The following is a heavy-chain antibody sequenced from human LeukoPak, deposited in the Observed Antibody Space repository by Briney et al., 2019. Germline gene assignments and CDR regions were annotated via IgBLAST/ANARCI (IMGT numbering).Heavy chain of an antibody. Sequence: GASVKVSCKASGYTFTSYDINWVRQATGQGLEWMGWMNPNSGNTGYAQKFQGRVTMTRNTSISTAHMELSSLRSEDTAVYYCARVIVPDSGSYYSDAFDIWGQGTMVTVSS. CDR1: GYTFTSYD. CDR3: ARVIVPDSGSYYSDAFDI. V-gene: IGHV1-8*01. CDR2: MNPNSGNT. D-gene: IGHD1-26*01. J-gene: IGHJ3*02.